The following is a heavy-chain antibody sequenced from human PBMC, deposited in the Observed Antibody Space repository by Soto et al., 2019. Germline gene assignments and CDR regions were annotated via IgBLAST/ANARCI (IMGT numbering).Heavy chain of an antibody. CDR2: ISYDGSSK. CDR3: ARDGADGTWQRRYFFDF. J-gene: IGHJ4*02. V-gene: IGHV3-30*04. D-gene: IGHD3-16*01. Sequence: QVHLVESGGGVVQPGRSLRLSCAASGFTFNSFAMHWVRQAPGKGLQWVALISYDGSSKYYADSVKGRFTISRDNSNKPLHLQMNSMRPEDTAVYYCARDGADGTWQRRYFFDFWCLGTLVTVSS. CDR1: GFTFNSFA.